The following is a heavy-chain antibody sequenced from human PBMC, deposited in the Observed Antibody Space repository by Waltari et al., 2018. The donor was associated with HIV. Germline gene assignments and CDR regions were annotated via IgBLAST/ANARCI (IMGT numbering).Heavy chain of an antibody. CDR2: ISYDGSKK. J-gene: IGHJ4*02. D-gene: IGHD3-10*01. CDR3: ARDSYASGSYGLIDF. CDR1: GFILSDLV. V-gene: IGHV3-30*03. Sequence: QVHLVESGGGVVQPGRSLRPPCAASGFILSDLVLPWVRQAPGKGLEWVAIISYDGSKKQYVDSVKGRFTISRDNSKNTLYLQMNSLRTEDTAVYYCARDSYASGSYGLIDFWGQGTLVTVSS.